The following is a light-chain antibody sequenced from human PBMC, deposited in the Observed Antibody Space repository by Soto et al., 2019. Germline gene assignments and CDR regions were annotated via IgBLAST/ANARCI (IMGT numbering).Light chain of an antibody. Sequence: EIVLTQSPGTLSLSPGERATLSCRASQSVNSGYLAWYQHTPGQAPRLLIYDTSTRATGIPDRFSGSGSGTDFTLTISRLGPEGFAVFYCQQYGSSPRTFGQGTKVEIK. CDR1: QSVNSGY. CDR2: DTS. V-gene: IGKV3-20*01. CDR3: QQYGSSPRT. J-gene: IGKJ1*01.